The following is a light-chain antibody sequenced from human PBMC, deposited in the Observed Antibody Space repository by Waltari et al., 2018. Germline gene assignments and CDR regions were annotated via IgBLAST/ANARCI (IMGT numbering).Light chain of an antibody. CDR1: QIVSSW. V-gene: IGKV1-5*01. CDR2: DAS. CDR3: QQYRGLWT. Sequence: DIQMTQSPSTLSASVGDRDTITGRASQIVSSWLAWYRQKPGEAPKLLIYDASSLESGVPSRFSGSGSGTEFTLTISSLQSDDFATYYCQQYRGLWTFGQGTRVEVK. J-gene: IGKJ1*01.